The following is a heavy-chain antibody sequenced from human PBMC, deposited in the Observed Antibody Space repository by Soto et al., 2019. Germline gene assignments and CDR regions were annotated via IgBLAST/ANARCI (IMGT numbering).Heavy chain of an antibody. Sequence: GASVKVSCKASGYTFTSYYMHWVRQAPGQGLEWMGIINPSGGSTSYAQKFQGRVTMTRDTSTSTVYMELSSLRSEDTAVYYCARAESGTSAQWLMGDIWGQGTMVTVSS. V-gene: IGHV1-46*01. CDR1: GYTFTSYY. J-gene: IGHJ3*02. D-gene: IGHD6-19*01. CDR3: ARAESGTSAQWLMGDI. CDR2: INPSGGST.